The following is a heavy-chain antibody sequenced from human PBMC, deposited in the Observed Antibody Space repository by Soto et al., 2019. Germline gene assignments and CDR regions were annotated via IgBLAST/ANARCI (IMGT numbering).Heavy chain of an antibody. J-gene: IGHJ4*02. CDR1: CDSVNSENSY. Sequence: PSETLSGNCAVSCDSVNSENSYWNWIRQAPGKGPEWIGYIYYNGGTNYNPSLKSRATILLDTSTNQFSLTLTSVTAADTAVYYCARDGGQGRGVIGHYWGRGILVTVSS. CDR2: IYYNGGT. V-gene: IGHV4-61*01. CDR3: ARDGGQGRGVIGHY. D-gene: IGHD3-16*02.